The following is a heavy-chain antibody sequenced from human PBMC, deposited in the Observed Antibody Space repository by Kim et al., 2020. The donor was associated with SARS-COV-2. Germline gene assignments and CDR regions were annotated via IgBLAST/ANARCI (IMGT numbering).Heavy chain of an antibody. D-gene: IGHD1-26*01. CDR3: AKGRAVGATGTFDY. Sequence: ADSLEGRFTISRDNSKNTLYLQMNSLRAEDTAVYYCAKGRAVGATGTFDYWGQGTLVTVSS. J-gene: IGHJ4*02. V-gene: IGHV3-33*06.